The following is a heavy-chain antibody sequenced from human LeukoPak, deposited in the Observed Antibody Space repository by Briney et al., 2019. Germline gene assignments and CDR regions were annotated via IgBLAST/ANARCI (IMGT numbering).Heavy chain of an antibody. D-gene: IGHD5-18*01. CDR2: INHSGST. CDR3: AREGYSYGFDY. CDR1: GGSFSGYY. Sequence: SETLSLTCAVYGGSFSGYYWSWIRQPPGKGLEWTGEINHSGSTNYNPSLKSRVTISVDTSKNQFSLKLSSVTAADTAVYYCAREGYSYGFDYWSQGTLVTVSS. V-gene: IGHV4-34*01. J-gene: IGHJ4*02.